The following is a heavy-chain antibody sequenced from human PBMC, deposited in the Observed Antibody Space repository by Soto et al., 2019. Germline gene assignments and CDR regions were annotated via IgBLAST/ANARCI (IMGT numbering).Heavy chain of an antibody. D-gene: IGHD7-27*01. J-gene: IGHJ1*01. CDR3: ARETGENRTDEPH. Sequence: SGTLSLTCRGSGAYISDFSWSWIRQPAGEGLEWIGRITINGNTQKNPSFKSRVTMSIDTDRNHFSLNLQSATAADKALYSGARETGENRTDEPHCGPGPLVTVVS. CDR1: GAYISDFS. CDR2: ITINGNT. V-gene: IGHV4-4*07.